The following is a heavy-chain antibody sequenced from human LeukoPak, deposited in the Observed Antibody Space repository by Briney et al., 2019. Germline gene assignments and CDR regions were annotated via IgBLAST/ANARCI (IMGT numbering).Heavy chain of an antibody. CDR3: AKDGGIAAAGLYYYYYMDV. J-gene: IGHJ6*03. CDR1: GFTFSSYA. D-gene: IGHD6-13*01. Sequence: PGGSLRLSCAASGFTFSSYAMSWVRQAPGKGLEWVSAISGSGGSTYYADSVKGRFTISRDNSKNTLYLQMNSLRAEDTAVYYCAKDGGIAAAGLYYYYYMDVWGKGTTVTVSS. V-gene: IGHV3-23*01. CDR2: ISGSGGST.